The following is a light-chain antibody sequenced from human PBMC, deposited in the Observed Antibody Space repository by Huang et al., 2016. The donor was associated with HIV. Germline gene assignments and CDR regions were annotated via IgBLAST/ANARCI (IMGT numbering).Light chain of an antibody. J-gene: IGKJ1*01. CDR2: GAS. Sequence: DIVMTQSPATLSVSPGERAALSCRASQSVSSNLAWYQQKPGQAPRRLIFGASTRATGVPARFSGSGSGTEFTLIISSLQSEDFAIYYCQQFDDWPPTFGQGTKVEI. CDR3: QQFDDWPPT. CDR1: QSVSSN. V-gene: IGKV3-15*01.